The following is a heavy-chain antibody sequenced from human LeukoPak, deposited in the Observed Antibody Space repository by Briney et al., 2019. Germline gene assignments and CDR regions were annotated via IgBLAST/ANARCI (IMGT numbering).Heavy chain of an antibody. CDR3: ARVRMIGETPYYDFMDV. CDR1: GFPFSLYY. V-gene: IGHV3-48*01. CDR2: ISETSNTI. Sequence: GGSPRLSCLASGFPFSLYYLNWVRQAPGRGLEWVSFISETSNTIYYADSVRGRFTISRDNAKNSLYLQMSSLRAEDTAVYFCARVRMIGETPYYDFMDVWGRGTTVTVSS. D-gene: IGHD3-16*01. J-gene: IGHJ6*03.